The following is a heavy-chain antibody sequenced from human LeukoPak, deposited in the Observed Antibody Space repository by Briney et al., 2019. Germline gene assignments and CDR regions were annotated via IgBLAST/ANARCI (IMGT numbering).Heavy chain of an antibody. CDR2: TLYRGDT. V-gene: IGHV4-39*07. J-gene: IGHJ5*02. Sequence: SETLSLTCTVSGGSISSSNYYWGWIRQPPGKWLEWIGSTLYRGDTHYNPSFKSRSTVSADTSKNQFSLKVTYVTAADTAVYYCVRLTIFGVLSINWFDPWGQGTLVTVSS. CDR1: GGSISSSNYY. CDR3: VRLTIFGVLSINWFDP. D-gene: IGHD3-3*02.